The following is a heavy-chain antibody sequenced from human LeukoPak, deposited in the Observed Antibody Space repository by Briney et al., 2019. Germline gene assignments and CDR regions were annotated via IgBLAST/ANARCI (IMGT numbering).Heavy chain of an antibody. D-gene: IGHD3-16*01. Sequence: GGSLRLSCLTSGFTFSTNAMSWVRQAPGKGLEWISGISGSGASTYYADSVKGRFTISRDNSKNTLYLQMNSLRAEDTAVYYCAREELGSSLGFDPWGQGTLVTVSS. CDR3: AREELGSSLGFDP. CDR1: GFTFSTNA. CDR2: ISGSGAST. V-gene: IGHV3-23*01. J-gene: IGHJ5*02.